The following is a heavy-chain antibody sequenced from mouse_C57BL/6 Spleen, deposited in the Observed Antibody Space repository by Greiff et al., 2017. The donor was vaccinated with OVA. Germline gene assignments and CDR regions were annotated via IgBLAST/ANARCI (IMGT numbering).Heavy chain of an antibody. D-gene: IGHD2-5*01. CDR3: ARTYSNFARFAY. Sequence: QVQLQQPGAELVRPGSSVKLSCKASGYTFTSYWMHWVKQRPIQGLEWIGNIDPSDSETHYNQKFKDKSTLTVDKSSSTAYMQLSSLTSEDSAVYYCARTYSNFARFAYWGQGTLVTVSA. J-gene: IGHJ3*01. CDR2: IDPSDSET. CDR1: GYTFTSYW. V-gene: IGHV1-52*01.